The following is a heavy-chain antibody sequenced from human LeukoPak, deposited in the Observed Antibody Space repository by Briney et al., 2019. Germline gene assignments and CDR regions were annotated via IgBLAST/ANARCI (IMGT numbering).Heavy chain of an antibody. D-gene: IGHD3-10*01. CDR3: ARHLPSITSGYFDY. V-gene: IGHV4-59*08. Sequence: SETLSLTCSVSGDSITSHHWSWIRQPPGKGLEWIGYMYHSGITNYNPSLKSRVTISVDTSKKQFSLKLNSVTAADTAVYYCARHLPSITSGYFDYWGQGILVTVSS. CDR1: GDSITSHH. CDR2: MYHSGIT. J-gene: IGHJ4*02.